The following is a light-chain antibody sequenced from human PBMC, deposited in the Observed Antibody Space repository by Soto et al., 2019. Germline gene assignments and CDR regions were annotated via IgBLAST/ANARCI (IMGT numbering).Light chain of an antibody. CDR1: QSISSY. Sequence: DTKITPSLSSLFATIGDRVQITCRASQSISSYLTWYQQKPGKAPKLLIYAASSLQSGVPSRFSGSGSGTEFTLTISSLQPEDFATYYCQQCNSYPLTFGGGTRLEIK. CDR3: QQCNSYPLT. V-gene: IGKV1-39*01. CDR2: AAS. J-gene: IGKJ5*01.